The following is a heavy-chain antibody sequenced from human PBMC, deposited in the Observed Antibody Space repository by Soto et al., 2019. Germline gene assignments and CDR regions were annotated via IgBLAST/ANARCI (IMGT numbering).Heavy chain of an antibody. Sequence: SETLSLTCAVYGGSFSDDASSSDWYWNWIRQSPGKGLEWIGEIDRSGRTKYNPSLKSRVSISVDTSKNQLSLKLTSMTAADTAVYYCARDMHAGFTHYFDPWGQGTLVTVSS. CDR3: ARDMHAGFTHYFDP. J-gene: IGHJ5*02. D-gene: IGHD1-26*01. V-gene: IGHV4-34*01. CDR1: GGSFSDDASSSDWY. CDR2: IDRSGRT.